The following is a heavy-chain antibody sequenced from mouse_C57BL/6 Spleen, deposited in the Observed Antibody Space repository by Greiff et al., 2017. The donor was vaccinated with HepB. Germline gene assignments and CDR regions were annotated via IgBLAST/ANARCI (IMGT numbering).Heavy chain of an antibody. J-gene: IGHJ1*03. CDR2: IRNKANNHAT. CDR1: GFTFSDAW. V-gene: IGHV6-6*01. D-gene: IGHD1-1*01. Sequence: EVKVEESGGGLVQPGGSMKLSCAASGFTFSDAWMDWVRQSPEKGLEWVAEIRNKANNHATYYAESVKGRFTISRDDSKSSVYLQMNSLRAEDTGIYYCTRDYGSPLYWYFDVWGTGTTVTVSS. CDR3: TRDYGSPLYWYFDV.